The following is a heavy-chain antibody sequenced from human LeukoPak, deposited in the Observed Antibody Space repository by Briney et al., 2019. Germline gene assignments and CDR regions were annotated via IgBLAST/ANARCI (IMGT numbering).Heavy chain of an antibody. V-gene: IGHV1-8*01. CDR3: TRDRSYPIWYFDL. Sequence: ASVKVSCKASGYTFSSYDFNWVRQAAGQGLEWMGWMNPNSGTTGYAQKFQGRITITRNTSINTAYMHLSSLTSDDTAVYYCTRDRSYPIWYFDLWGRGTLVTVSS. J-gene: IGHJ2*01. CDR1: GYTFSSYD. CDR2: MNPNSGTT.